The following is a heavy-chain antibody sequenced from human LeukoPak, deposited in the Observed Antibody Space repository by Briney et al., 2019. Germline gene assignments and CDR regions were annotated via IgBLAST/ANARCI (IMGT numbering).Heavy chain of an antibody. V-gene: IGHV1-18*01. D-gene: IGHD5-18*01. J-gene: IGHJ4*02. CDR2: ISTYNGDT. CDR1: GYTFIRYS. CDR3: ARERDTALAPYLDY. Sequence: ASMKVSCKTSGYTFIRYSIGWVRQAPGQGLEWMGWISTYNGDTKYAQKFQDRVTMTTDTSTSTAYLEMRRLRFDDTAVCFCARERDTALAPYLDYWGQGTLLTVSS.